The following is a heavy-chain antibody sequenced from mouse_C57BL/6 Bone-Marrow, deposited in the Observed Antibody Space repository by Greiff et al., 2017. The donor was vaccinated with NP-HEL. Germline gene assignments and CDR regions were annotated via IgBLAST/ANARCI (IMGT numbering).Heavy chain of an antibody. CDR1: GYTFTSYW. J-gene: IGHJ3*01. Sequence: QVQLQQPGAELVKPGASVKLSCKASGYTFTSYWMHWVKQRPGQGLEWIGMIHPNSGSNNYNEKFKSKATLTVDKSSSTAYMQLSSLTSEDSAVVYFAKEGLLWLRREGEFAYWGQGILVTVSA. CDR2: IHPNSGSN. D-gene: IGHD2-2*01. CDR3: AKEGLLWLRREGEFAY. V-gene: IGHV1-64*01.